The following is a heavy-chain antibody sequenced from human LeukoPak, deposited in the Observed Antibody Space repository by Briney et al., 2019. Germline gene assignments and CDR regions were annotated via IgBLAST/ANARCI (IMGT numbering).Heavy chain of an antibody. CDR2: MNPNRGNT. Sequence: ASVKVSCKSSGYTFTNYDINWVRQAPGQGLESLGWMNPNRGNTGYAQKFQDRVTITRITSISTAYMELRSLTSEDTAVYYCARSADGDLDYWGQGTLVTVSS. CDR3: ARSADGDLDY. V-gene: IGHV1-8*03. CDR1: GYTFTNYD. J-gene: IGHJ4*02. D-gene: IGHD4-17*01.